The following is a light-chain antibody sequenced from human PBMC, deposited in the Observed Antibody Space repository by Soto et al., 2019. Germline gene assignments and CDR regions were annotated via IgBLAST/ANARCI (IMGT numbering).Light chain of an antibody. CDR2: GAS. Sequence: DIQMTQSPSSLSASVGDRVTITCRASLTIGDSLSWFQQKAGKPPTLLIYGASDLQSGVPARFSGSGSGTDFTLTISNMQREDFATYYCLQTYNLPRTFGQGTKVEFK. CDR1: LTIGDS. CDR3: LQTYNLPRT. V-gene: IGKV1-39*01. J-gene: IGKJ1*01.